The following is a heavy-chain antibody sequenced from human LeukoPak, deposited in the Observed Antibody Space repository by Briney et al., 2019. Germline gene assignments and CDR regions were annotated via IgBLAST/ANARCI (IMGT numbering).Heavy chain of an antibody. D-gene: IGHD1-1*01. CDR1: GFTFSSYS. CDR3: VRDMNTVTTCYLQF. J-gene: IGHJ1*01. Sequence: GGSLTLSCAASGFTFSSYSMNWVRQAPGKGLEWVSSISRTSRHKYYSDSVKGRFTISRDDAENSLFLQMDSLRAEDTAVYYCVRDMNTVTTCYLQFWGQGTLVTVPS. CDR2: ISRTSRHK. V-gene: IGHV3-21*01.